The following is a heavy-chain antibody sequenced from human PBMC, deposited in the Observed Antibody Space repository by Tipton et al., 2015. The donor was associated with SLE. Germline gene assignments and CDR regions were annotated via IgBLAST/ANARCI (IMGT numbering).Heavy chain of an antibody. D-gene: IGHD6-19*01. CDR3: ASGRAVAGGGYFDY. CDR2: INHNGIT. CDR1: GGSFSGYY. V-gene: IGHV4-34*01. J-gene: IGHJ4*02. Sequence: TLSLTCAVYGGSFSGYYWSWIRQSPGKGLEWIGEINHNGITTYNTSLKSRVTISVDTSKNQFSLKLSSVTAADTAVYYCASGRAVAGGGYFDYWGQGTLVTVSS.